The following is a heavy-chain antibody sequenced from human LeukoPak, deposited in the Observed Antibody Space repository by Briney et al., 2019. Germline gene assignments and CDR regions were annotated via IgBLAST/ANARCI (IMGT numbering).Heavy chain of an antibody. CDR1: GFTFSSYA. D-gene: IGHD3-9*01. Sequence: GGSLRLSCAASGFTFSSYAMSWVRQAPGKGLEWVSAISGSGGSTYYADSVKGRFTISRDNSKNTLYLQMNSLRAEDTAVYFFAKICRRPAEGPWRVFCLWGQGTMVNGSS. V-gene: IGHV3-23*01. CDR3: AKICRRPAEGPWRVFCL. J-gene: IGHJ3*01. CDR2: ISGSGGST.